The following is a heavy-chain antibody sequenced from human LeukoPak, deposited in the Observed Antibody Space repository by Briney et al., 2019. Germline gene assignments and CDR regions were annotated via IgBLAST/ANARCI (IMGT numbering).Heavy chain of an antibody. J-gene: IGHJ4*02. D-gene: IGHD4-11*01. CDR2: IGAGGTFT. CDR1: GVPLCGLA. CDR3: AKDLDYTTYGYYFDY. Sequence: GSLRLSRTVSGVPLCGLAMNAGSQAPGKGLEWVSGIGAGGTFTYYADSVKGRFTISRDNSRNTLYLQMNILRADDTAVYYCAKDLDYTTYGYYFDYWGQGTLVTVSS. V-gene: IGHV3-23*01.